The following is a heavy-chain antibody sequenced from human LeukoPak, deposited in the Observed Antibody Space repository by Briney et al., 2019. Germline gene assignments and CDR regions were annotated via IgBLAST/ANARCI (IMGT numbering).Heavy chain of an antibody. J-gene: IGHJ4*02. CDR1: GYTFTRYY. D-gene: IGHD6-6*01. CDR2: ISTCNGNT. Sequence: ASVKVSCKASGYTFTRYYMHWVRQAPGQGLEWMGWISTCNGNTNYAQKFQGRVTMTTDTSTSTAYMELRSLRSDDTAVYYCARGPISARPGLDYWGQGTLVTVSS. V-gene: IGHV1-18*04. CDR3: ARGPISARPGLDY.